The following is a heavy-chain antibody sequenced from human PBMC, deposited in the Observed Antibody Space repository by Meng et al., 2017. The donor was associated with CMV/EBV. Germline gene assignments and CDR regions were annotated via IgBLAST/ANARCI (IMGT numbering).Heavy chain of an antibody. CDR3: ARETTDAFDI. V-gene: IGHV3-48*03. D-gene: IGHD4-11*01. J-gene: IGHJ3*02. CDR1: GFTFSDHE. CDR2: ISSSGSLI. Sequence: GESLKISCAASGFTFSDHEMNWVRQAPGKGLEWVSYISSSGSLIYYSDSVKGRFTNSRDNAKSSLYLQMNNLSVEDTAVYYCARETTDAFDIWGQGTLVTVSS.